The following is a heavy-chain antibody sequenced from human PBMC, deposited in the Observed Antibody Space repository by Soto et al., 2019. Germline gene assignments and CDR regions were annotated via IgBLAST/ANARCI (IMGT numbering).Heavy chain of an antibody. Sequence: SETLSLTCTVSGGSISSSSYYWGWIRQPPGKGLEWIGSIYYSGSTYYNPSLKSRVTISVDTSKNQFSLKLSSVTAADTAVYYCARHSPPYITIFGVVIKGHYYGMDVWGQGTTVTSP. D-gene: IGHD3-3*01. CDR2: IYYSGST. CDR3: ARHSPPYITIFGVVIKGHYYGMDV. V-gene: IGHV4-39*01. J-gene: IGHJ6*02. CDR1: GGSISSSSYY.